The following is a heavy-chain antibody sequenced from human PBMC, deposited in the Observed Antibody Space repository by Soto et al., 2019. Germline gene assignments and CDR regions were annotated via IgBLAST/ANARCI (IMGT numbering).Heavy chain of an antibody. D-gene: IGHD3-22*01. V-gene: IGHV3-15*07. CDR2: IKSKTDGGTT. J-gene: IGHJ4*02. CDR3: TTLDYYDSSGPSW. Sequence: GGSLRLSCAASGFTFSNAWMNWVRQAPGKGLEWVGRIKSKTDGGTTDYAAPVKGRFTISRDDSKNTLYLQMNSLKTEDTAVYYCTTLDYYDSSGPSWWGQGTLVTVSS. CDR1: GFTFSNAW.